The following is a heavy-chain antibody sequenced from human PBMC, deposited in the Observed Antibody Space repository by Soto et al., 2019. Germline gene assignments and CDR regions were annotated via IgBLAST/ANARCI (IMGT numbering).Heavy chain of an antibody. CDR1: GFTFSSYA. V-gene: IGHV3-23*01. CDR2: ISGSGGST. Sequence: GGSLRLSCAASGFTFSSYAMSWVRQAPGKGLEWVSAISGSGGSTYYADSVKGRFTISRDNSKNTLYLQMNSLRAEDTAVYYCAKDGTRDGYSGILSIRAFDIWGQGTMVTVSS. J-gene: IGHJ3*02. D-gene: IGHD1-1*01. CDR3: AKDGTRDGYSGILSIRAFDI.